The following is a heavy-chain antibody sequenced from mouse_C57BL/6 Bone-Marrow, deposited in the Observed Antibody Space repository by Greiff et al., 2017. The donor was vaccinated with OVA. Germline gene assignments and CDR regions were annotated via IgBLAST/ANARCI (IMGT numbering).Heavy chain of an antibody. Sequence: QVQLKESGPGLVKPSQSLFLTCSITGFPITSGYYWIWIRQSPGKPLEWMGYITHSGETFYNPSLQSPISITRETSKNQFFLQLNSVTTEDTAMYYCAGVSILRHWYCDVWGTGTTVTVSS. V-gene: IGHV12-3*01. CDR3: AGVSILRHWYCDV. CDR1: GFPITSGYY. J-gene: IGHJ1*03. CDR2: ITHSGET. D-gene: IGHD1-2*01.